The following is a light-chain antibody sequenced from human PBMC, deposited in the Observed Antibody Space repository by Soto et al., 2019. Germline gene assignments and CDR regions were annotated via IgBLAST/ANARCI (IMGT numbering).Light chain of an antibody. CDR3: SSYTSDWGV. J-gene: IGLJ1*01. Sequence: QSALTQPASVSGSPGQSITISCTGTSSDVGGYDFVSWYQHHPGKAPKLIIYEVSTRPSGVSNRFSDSKSGNTASLTISGLQAEDEADYYCSSYTSDWGVFGTGTKVTVL. CDR2: EVS. CDR1: SSDVGGYDF. V-gene: IGLV2-14*01.